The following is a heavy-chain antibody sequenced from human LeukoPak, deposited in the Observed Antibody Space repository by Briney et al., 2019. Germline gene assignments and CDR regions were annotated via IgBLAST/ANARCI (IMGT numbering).Heavy chain of an antibody. CDR3: ARVKKLMPELEF. Sequence: GASVTVSCKSSGYTXTDYFIHWVRQAPGQGLEWMGWINPNSGATKYAQKFQGRVSMTRDTSINTAYMDLTNLRSDDTAIFYCARVKKLMPELEFWGQGTLVTVSS. V-gene: IGHV1-2*02. CDR2: INPNSGAT. J-gene: IGHJ4*02. CDR1: GYTXTDYF. D-gene: IGHD2-2*01.